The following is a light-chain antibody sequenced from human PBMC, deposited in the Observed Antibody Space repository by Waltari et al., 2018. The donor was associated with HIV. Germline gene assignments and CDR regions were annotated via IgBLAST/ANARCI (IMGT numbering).Light chain of an antibody. CDR2: EVS. CDR3: CSYAGNNDLL. J-gene: IGLJ2*01. V-gene: IGLV2-8*01. Sequence: QSALTQPPSASGSPGQSVTISCAGTSSDIGLYNFVSWYQHHPGKAPKLMISEVSRRPSAVPDRFSVSKSVDTASLTVSGLQAEDEAAYYCCSYAGNNDLLFGGGTKLTVL. CDR1: SSDIGLYNF.